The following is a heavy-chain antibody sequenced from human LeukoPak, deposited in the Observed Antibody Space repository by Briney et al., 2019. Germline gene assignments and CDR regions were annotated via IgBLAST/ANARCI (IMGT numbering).Heavy chain of an antibody. D-gene: IGHD3-3*01. V-gene: IGHV4-39*01. CDR2: NYYSGST. CDR1: SGSINSSSYY. Sequence: RSETLSLTCTLSSGSINSSSYYWGWIRQPPGKGLEWIWCNYYSGSTYHNPSLKSRVTISVDTSKNQFSLKLSSVTAADTAVYYCASTPSARITIFGVVINWGQGTLVTVSS. CDR3: ASTPSARITIFGVVIN. J-gene: IGHJ4*02.